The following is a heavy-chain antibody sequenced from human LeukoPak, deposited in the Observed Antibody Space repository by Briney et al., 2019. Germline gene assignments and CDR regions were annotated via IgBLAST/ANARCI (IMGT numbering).Heavy chain of an antibody. Sequence: PGGSLRLSCAASGFTFSSYGMHWVRQAPGKGLEWVAFIRFDGSIKYYAESVKGRFTISRDNSKNTLYVQMNSLRAEDTAVYYCAKVVVNIVVVPAADHDAFDIWGQGTMVTVSS. J-gene: IGHJ3*02. V-gene: IGHV3-30*02. CDR1: GFTFSSYG. D-gene: IGHD2-2*01. CDR3: AKVVVNIVVVPAADHDAFDI. CDR2: IRFDGSIK.